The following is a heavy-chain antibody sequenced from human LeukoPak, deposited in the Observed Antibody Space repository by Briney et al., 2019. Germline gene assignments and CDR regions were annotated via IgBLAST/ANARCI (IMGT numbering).Heavy chain of an antibody. CDR2: IYYSGST. V-gene: IGHV4-31*03. Sequence: SETLSLTCTVSGGSISSGGYYWSWIRQHPGTGLEWIGYIYYSGSTYYNPSLKSRVTISVDTSKNQFSLKLSSVTAADMAVYYCARGDGDHNYWGQGTLVTVSS. CDR3: ARGDGDHNY. D-gene: IGHD4-17*01. CDR1: GGSISSGGYY. J-gene: IGHJ4*02.